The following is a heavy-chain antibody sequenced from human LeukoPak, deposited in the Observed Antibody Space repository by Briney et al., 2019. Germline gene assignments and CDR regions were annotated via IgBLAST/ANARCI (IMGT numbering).Heavy chain of an antibody. CDR2: ISGSGGST. CDR3: AKYCSGGSCYDY. CDR1: GFTFSSYA. Sequence: KTGGSLRLSCAASGFTFSSYAMSWVRQAPGKGLEWVSAISGSGGSTYYADSVKGRFTISRDNSKNTLYLQMNSLRAEDTAVYYCAKYCSGGSCYDYWGQGTLVTVSS. J-gene: IGHJ4*02. V-gene: IGHV3-23*01. D-gene: IGHD2-15*01.